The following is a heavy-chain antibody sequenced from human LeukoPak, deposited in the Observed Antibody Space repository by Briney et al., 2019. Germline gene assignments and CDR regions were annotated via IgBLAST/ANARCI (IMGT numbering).Heavy chain of an antibody. CDR2: ISGSSGTR. Sequence: PGGSLRLSCAASGFTLSSYSMNRVRQAPGKGLEWVSYISGSSGTRYYAGSVKGRFTISRDNAKNSLYLQMNSLRAEDTAVYYCARAPYTSGWYRGDNDYWGQGTLVTVSS. J-gene: IGHJ4*02. D-gene: IGHD6-19*01. V-gene: IGHV3-48*01. CDR1: GFTLSSYS. CDR3: ARAPYTSGWYRGDNDY.